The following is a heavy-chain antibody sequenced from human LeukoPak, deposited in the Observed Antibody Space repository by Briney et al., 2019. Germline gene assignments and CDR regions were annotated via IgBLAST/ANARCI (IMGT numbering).Heavy chain of an antibody. Sequence: GGSLRLSCAASGFTFSSYAMSWVRQAPGKGLEWVSAISGSGGSTYYADSVKGRFTISRDNPKNTLYLQMNSLRAEDTAVYYCAKAPSSLRFLEWPFDYWGQGTLVTVSS. CDR3: AKAPSSLRFLEWPFDY. V-gene: IGHV3-23*01. CDR2: ISGSGGST. J-gene: IGHJ4*02. CDR1: GFTFSSYA. D-gene: IGHD3-3*01.